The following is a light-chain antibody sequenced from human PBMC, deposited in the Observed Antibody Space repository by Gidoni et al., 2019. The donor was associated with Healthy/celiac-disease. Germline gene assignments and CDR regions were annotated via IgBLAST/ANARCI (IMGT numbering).Light chain of an antibody. CDR3: AAWDDSLSGPVV. J-gene: IGLJ2*01. CDR1: SSNIGSNY. CDR2: RNN. V-gene: IGLV1-47*01. Sequence: SVLTQPPSASGPPGQRVTISCSGSSSNIGSNYVYWYQQLPGTAPKLLIYRNNPRPSGVPDRFSGSKSGTSASLAISGLRSEDEADYYCAAWDDSLSGPVVFGGGTKLTVL.